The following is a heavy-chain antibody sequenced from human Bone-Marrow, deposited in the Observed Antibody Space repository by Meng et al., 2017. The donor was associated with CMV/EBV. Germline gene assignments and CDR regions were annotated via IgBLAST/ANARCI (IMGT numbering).Heavy chain of an antibody. CDR3: ARETVDGGYYTP. J-gene: IGHJ6*02. CDR2: IISSSSYI. Sequence: GGSLRLSCAASGFTFSSYSMNWVRQAPGKGLEWVSSIISSSSYIYYADSVKGRFTISRDNAKNSLSLQMNSLRAEDTAVYYCARETVDGGYYTPWGQGTTVTVSS. D-gene: IGHD1-26*01. CDR1: GFTFSSYS. V-gene: IGHV3-21*01.